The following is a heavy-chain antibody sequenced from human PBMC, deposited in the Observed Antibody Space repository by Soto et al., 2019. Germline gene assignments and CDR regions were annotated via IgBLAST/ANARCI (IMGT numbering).Heavy chain of an antibody. CDR3: ARDLRYCSGGSCYSYYYYGMDV. CDR1: GFTFSSYS. D-gene: IGHD2-15*01. CDR2: ISSSSSYI. Sequence: GGSLRLSCAASGFTFSSYSMNWVRQAPGKGLEWVSSISSSSSYIYYADSVKGRFTISRDNAKNSLYLQMNSLRAEDTAVYYCARDLRYCSGGSCYSYYYYGMDVWGQGTTVTVSS. J-gene: IGHJ6*02. V-gene: IGHV3-21*01.